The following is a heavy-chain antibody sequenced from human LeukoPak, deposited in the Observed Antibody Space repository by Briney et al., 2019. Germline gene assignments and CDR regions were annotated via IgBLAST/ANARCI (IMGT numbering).Heavy chain of an antibody. CDR3: AKDRCGSVYDYDY. V-gene: IGHV3-23*01. CDR1: GFTFSSYA. Sequence: GGSLRLSCAASGFTFSSYAMSWVRQAPGKGLEWVSAISGGGGLTYYADSVKGRFAVSRENSKYTLSLQVNSLRAEDTAIYYCAKDRCGSVYDYDYWGQGTLVTVSS. CDR2: ISGGGGLT. D-gene: IGHD5/OR15-5a*01. J-gene: IGHJ4*02.